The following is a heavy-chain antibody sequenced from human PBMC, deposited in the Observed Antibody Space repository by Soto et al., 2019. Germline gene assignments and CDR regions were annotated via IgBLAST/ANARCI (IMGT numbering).Heavy chain of an antibody. Sequence: SETLSLTCTVSGSSISSYYWSWIRQPPGKGLEWIGKIYYRGSTNYNPSLKRRVTITVDTSKNHFSLMLSSVTAADTAVYYCAAYYYDSSGYYYGKKPRQYYFDYWGQGTLVTVSS. CDR3: AAYYYDSSGYYYGKKPRQYYFDY. CDR2: IYYRGST. CDR1: GSSISSYY. V-gene: IGHV4-59*01. D-gene: IGHD3-22*01. J-gene: IGHJ4*02.